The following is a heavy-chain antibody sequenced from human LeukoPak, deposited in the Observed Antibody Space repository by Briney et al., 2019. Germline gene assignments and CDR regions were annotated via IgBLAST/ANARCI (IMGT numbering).Heavy chain of an antibody. CDR3: ARTFMMTTVTQFDY. J-gene: IGHJ4*02. D-gene: IGHD4-17*01. V-gene: IGHV1-2*06. Sequence: ASVKVSCKGSRYTFTGYYMHWVRQAPGQGLEWMGRINPNSGGTNYAQKFQGRVTMTRDTSISTAYMELSRLRSDDTAVYYCARTFMMTTVTQFDYWGQGTLVTVSS. CDR2: INPNSGGT. CDR1: RYTFTGYY.